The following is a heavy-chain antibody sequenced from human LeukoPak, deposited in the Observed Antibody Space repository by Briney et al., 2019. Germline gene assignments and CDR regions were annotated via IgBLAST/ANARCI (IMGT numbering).Heavy chain of an antibody. D-gene: IGHD3-9*01. CDR3: AGALQYYDILTGYND. V-gene: IGHV3-23*01. Sequence: TGGSLRLSCAASGFTFSSYGMSWVRQAPGKGLEWVSAISGSGGSTYYADSVKGRFTISRDNSKNTLYLQMNSLRAEDTAVYYCAGALQYYDILTGYNDWGQGTLVTVSS. CDR1: GFTFSSYG. J-gene: IGHJ4*02. CDR2: ISGSGGST.